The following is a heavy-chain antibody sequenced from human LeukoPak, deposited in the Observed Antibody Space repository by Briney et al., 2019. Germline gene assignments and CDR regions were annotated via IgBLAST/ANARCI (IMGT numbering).Heavy chain of an antibody. CDR2: IYPGDSDT. Sequence: GESLKISCKGSGYSFTSYWIGWVRQMPGKGLEWMGIIYPGDSDTRYSPSFQGQVTISADKCISTAYLQWSSLKASDTAMYYCARSVLGYCSSTSCLKGRIAAAGVVDPWGQGTLVTVSS. V-gene: IGHV5-51*01. D-gene: IGHD2-2*01. CDR3: ARSVLGYCSSTSCLKGRIAAAGVVDP. J-gene: IGHJ5*02. CDR1: GYSFTSYW.